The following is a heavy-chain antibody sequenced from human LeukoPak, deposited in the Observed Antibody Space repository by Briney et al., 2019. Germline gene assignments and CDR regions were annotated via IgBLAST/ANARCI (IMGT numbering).Heavy chain of an antibody. D-gene: IGHD6-13*01. CDR3: TRHGGTSIAAAGD. Sequence: KPSETLRLTCTVSGGSISSSSYYWGWIRQPPGKGLEWIGSIYYSGSTYYNPSLKSRATISVDTSKNQFSLKLSFVTVADTAVYYCTRHGGTSIAAAGDWGQGTLVTVSS. J-gene: IGHJ4*02. CDR1: GGSISSSSYY. CDR2: IYYSGST. V-gene: IGHV4-39*01.